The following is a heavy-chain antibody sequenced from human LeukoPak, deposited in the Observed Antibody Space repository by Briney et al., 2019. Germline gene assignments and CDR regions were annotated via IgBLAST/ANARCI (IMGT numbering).Heavy chain of an antibody. CDR2: ISSGSGYI. D-gene: IGHD1-7*01. CDR1: GFTFSSYT. J-gene: IGHJ4*02. CDR3: ASGTTGTTGFNY. V-gene: IGHV3-21*01. Sequence: GGSLRLSCTASGFTFSSYTMNWVRQAPGKGLEWLSSISSGSGYIFYADSMKGRFTISRDNAKNSLNLQMSSLRAEGTAVYYCASGTTGTTGFNYWGQGTLVTVSS.